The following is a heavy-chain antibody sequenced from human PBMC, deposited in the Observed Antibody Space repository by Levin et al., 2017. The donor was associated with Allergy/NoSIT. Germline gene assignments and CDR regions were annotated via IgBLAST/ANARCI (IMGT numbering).Heavy chain of an antibody. Sequence: GESLKISCSASGFIFTDYWMTWVRQAPGKGLEWVANMRPDGYAKYYVDSVKGRFTISRDNAKSLVYLHMSSLRTDDTAVYYCARARLAIDLWGQGTLVTVSS. V-gene: IGHV3-7*04. CDR2: MRPDGYAK. J-gene: IGHJ5*02. CDR3: ARARLAIDL. D-gene: IGHD3-9*01. CDR1: GFIFTDYW.